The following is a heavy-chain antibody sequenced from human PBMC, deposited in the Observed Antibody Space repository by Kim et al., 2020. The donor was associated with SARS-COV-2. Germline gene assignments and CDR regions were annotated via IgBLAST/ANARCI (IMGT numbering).Heavy chain of an antibody. V-gene: IGHV3-21*01. CDR1: GFTFSSYS. CDR2: ISSSSSNI. CDR3: ARLISITMVLRALGAFDI. Sequence: GGSLRLSCAASGFTFSSYSMHWVRQAPGKGLVWVSSISSSSSNINYADSVKGRFTISRDNAKNTLYLQMNSLRAEDTAVYYCARLISITMVLRALGAFDICGQGTLVIVSS. J-gene: IGHJ3*02. D-gene: IGHD3-10*01.